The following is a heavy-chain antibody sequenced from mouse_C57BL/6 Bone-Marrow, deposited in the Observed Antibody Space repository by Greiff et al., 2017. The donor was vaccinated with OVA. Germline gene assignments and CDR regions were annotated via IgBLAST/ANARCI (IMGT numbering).Heavy chain of an antibody. CDR2: ICGDGST. CDR3: AKDWFAY. J-gene: IGHJ3*01. CDR1: GFSLTSYG. Sequence: VQGVESGPGLAAPSQSLSITCTVSGFSLTSYGVSWVRQPPGKGLEWLGVICGDGSTTYHSALVSRMGISKDNSTSQMFLKLNSLQTDDTATYYCAKDWFAYWGQGTLVTVSA. V-gene: IGHV2-3*01.